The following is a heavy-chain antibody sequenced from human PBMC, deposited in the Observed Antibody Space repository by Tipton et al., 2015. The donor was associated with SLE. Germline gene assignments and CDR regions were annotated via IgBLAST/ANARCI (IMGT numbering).Heavy chain of an antibody. CDR3: ARHVDGGSYFLSGMDV. D-gene: IGHD1-26*01. J-gene: IGHJ6*02. V-gene: IGHV4-59*08. CDR1: GGSISSYY. CDR2: IYYSGST. Sequence: TLSLTCTVSGGSISSYYWSWIRQPPGKGLEWIGYIYYSGSTNYNPSLKSRVTKSVDTSKNRFSLKLSSVTAADTAVYYCARHVDGGSYFLSGMDVWGQGTTVTVSS.